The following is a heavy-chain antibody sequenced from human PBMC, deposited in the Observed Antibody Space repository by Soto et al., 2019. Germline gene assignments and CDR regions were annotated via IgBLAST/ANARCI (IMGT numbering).Heavy chain of an antibody. V-gene: IGHV1-18*01. J-gene: IGHJ6*02. D-gene: IGHD3-22*01. CDR2: ISPNRGNI. CDR1: GYTFTRNG. CDR3: VKDRDSNSWPSRDV. Sequence: QVHLVQSGAEVKKPGASVNVSSKTSGYTFTRNGISWVRQAPGQGLEWMGWISPNRGNIKYAQKLQGRVIMTTDTSTSTAYMELRSLRSDATAVYYCVKDRDSNSWPSRDVWGPGTTVTVSS.